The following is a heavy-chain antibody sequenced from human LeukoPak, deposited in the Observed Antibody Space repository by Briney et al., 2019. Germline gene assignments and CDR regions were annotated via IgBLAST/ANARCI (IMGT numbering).Heavy chain of an antibody. Sequence: GGSLRLSCAASGFTFSSYSMNWVRQAPGKGLEWVSSISSSSYIYYADSVKGRFTISRDNAKNSLYLQMNSLRAEDTAVYYCARDLGDGYNLHWGQGTLVTVSS. V-gene: IGHV3-21*01. CDR2: ISSSSYI. CDR1: GFTFSSYS. D-gene: IGHD5-24*01. J-gene: IGHJ1*01. CDR3: ARDLGDGYNLH.